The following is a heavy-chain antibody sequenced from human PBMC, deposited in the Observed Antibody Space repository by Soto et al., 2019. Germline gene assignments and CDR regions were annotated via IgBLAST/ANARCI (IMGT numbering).Heavy chain of an antibody. CDR3: ARDPVGDYYDSSGYFDY. Sequence: ASVNVPCKASGYTFTSYGISWVRQAPGQGLEWMGWISAYNGNTNYAQKLQGRVTMTTDTSTSTAYMELRSLRSDDTAVYYCARDPVGDYYDSSGYFDYWGQGTLVTVSS. D-gene: IGHD3-22*01. CDR2: ISAYNGNT. CDR1: GYTFTSYG. V-gene: IGHV1-18*01. J-gene: IGHJ4*02.